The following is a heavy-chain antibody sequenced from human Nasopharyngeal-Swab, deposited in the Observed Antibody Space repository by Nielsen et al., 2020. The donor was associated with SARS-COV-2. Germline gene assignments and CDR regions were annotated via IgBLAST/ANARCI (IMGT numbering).Heavy chain of an antibody. CDR3: ARPIFGTDSFDI. Sequence: GGSLRLSCQGSGYDFTNYWINWVRQMPGKGLEWMGRIDPSDSSTNYSPSFQGRVLISADKSTKTAFLQWRTLKPSDTAMYFCARPIFGTDSFDIWGRGTLVNVFS. V-gene: IGHV5-10-1*01. D-gene: IGHD3-16*01. CDR1: GYDFTNYW. CDR2: IDPSDSST. J-gene: IGHJ3*02.